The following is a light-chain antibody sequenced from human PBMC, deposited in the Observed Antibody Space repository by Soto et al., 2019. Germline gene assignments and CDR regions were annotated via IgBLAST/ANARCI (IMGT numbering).Light chain of an antibody. Sequence: DIQITQSPSSLSASVGDTISITCLSFQTISKSLNWYQQRPGKAPKLLIFGASTLHNGVPPRFSGLGSGTHFTLTIINLQPEDAAAYYCQQSYSVPYTFGQGTKVDIK. V-gene: IGKV1-39*01. CDR2: GAS. CDR1: QTISKS. CDR3: QQSYSVPYT. J-gene: IGKJ2*01.